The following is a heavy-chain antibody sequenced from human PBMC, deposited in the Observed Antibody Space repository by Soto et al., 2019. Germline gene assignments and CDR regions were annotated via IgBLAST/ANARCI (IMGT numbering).Heavy chain of an antibody. D-gene: IGHD1-26*01. CDR3: ARTYSGSYRGFDY. J-gene: IGHJ4*02. V-gene: IGHV4-59*08. CDR1: GGSISTYY. Sequence: SETRSLTCTVSGGSISTYYWSWIRPPPGKGLEWIGYIYYTGRANYNPSLKSRVTISVDTSKDQFSLKLTSVTAADTAMYYCARTYSGSYRGFDYWGQGTLVTVSS. CDR2: IYYTGRA.